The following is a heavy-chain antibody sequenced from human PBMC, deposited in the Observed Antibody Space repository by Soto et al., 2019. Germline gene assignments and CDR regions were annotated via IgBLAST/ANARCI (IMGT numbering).Heavy chain of an antibody. CDR2: ISATGGGT. CDR1: GFKYSSNA. V-gene: IGHV3-23*01. Sequence: PGGSQRLDCTASGFKYSSNAMSWVRHAPGKGLVWVSLISATGGGTYYADSVKGRFTISRDNSHNTLYLQVHSLTAEDTAVYYCAKDRRAGGNSAFYFDFWGQGAQVTVYS. D-gene: IGHD3-16*01. J-gene: IGHJ4*02. CDR3: AKDRRAGGNSAFYFDF.